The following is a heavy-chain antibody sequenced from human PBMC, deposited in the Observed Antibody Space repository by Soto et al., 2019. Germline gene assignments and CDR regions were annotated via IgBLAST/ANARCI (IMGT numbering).Heavy chain of an antibody. D-gene: IGHD4-17*01. V-gene: IGHV4-59*01. CDR2: IYYSGST. Sequence: SETLSLTCTVSGSSISSYYRSWIRQPPGKGLEWIGYIYYSGSTNYNPSLKSRVTISVDTSKNQFSLKLSSVTAADTAVYYCASIGVTTEGNWFDPWGQGTLVTVSS. CDR1: GSSISSYY. J-gene: IGHJ5*02. CDR3: ASIGVTTEGNWFDP.